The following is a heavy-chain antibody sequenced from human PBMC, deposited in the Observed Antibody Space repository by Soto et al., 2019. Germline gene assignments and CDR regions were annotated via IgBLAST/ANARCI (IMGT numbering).Heavy chain of an antibody. CDR3: ALHVVTYSDT. J-gene: IGHJ4*02. CDR2: INPAGGNT. D-gene: IGHD2-21*02. CDR1: GYSFTSTY. V-gene: IGHV1-46*01. Sequence: QVQLVQSGAEVKKPGASVRISCRASGYSFTSTYVHWVRQAPGQGPEWMGIINPAGGNTYYAHKFQATLTITSDTSTDTVFMDLNDLPSQDTSVYFSALHVVTYSDTWGQGTLLTVSS.